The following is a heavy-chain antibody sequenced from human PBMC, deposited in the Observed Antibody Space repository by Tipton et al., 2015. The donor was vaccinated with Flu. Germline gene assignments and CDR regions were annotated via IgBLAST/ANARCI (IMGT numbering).Heavy chain of an antibody. CDR1: GGSISSGSYY. J-gene: IGHJ4*02. Sequence: TLSLTCTVPGGSISSGSYYWSWIRQPAGKGLEWIGRIYTSGSTNYNPSLKSRVTISVGTSKNQFSLKLSSVTAADTAVYYCARDAGSYCSGGSCYPYYFDYWGQGTLVTVSS. CDR2: IYTSGST. D-gene: IGHD2-15*01. CDR3: ARDAGSYCSGGSCYPYYFDY. V-gene: IGHV4-61*02.